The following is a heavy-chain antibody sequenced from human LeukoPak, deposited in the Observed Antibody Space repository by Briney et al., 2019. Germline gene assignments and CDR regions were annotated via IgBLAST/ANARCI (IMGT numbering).Heavy chain of an antibody. J-gene: IGHJ5*02. CDR3: TTGLDQGESSNPGDP. CDR2: ISHTGSTM. CDR1: GFSFSSYS. Sequence: GGSLRLSCAASGFSFSSYSMNWVRQAPGKGLEWVSYISHTGSTMSYADSVKGRFTISRDNARNSLYLQMNSLKTEDTAAYYCTTGLDQGESSNPGDPWGQGTLVTVSS. D-gene: IGHD3-10*01. V-gene: IGHV3-48*04.